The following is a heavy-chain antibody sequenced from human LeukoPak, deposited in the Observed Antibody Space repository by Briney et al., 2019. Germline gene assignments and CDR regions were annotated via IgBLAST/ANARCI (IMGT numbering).Heavy chain of an antibody. J-gene: IGHJ5*02. Sequence: SVKVSCMASGGTFSSYAISWVRQAPGQGLEWMGRIIPIFGIANYAQKFQGRVTITADKSTSTAYMELSSLRSEDTAVYYCAREEGLFVVVPAAPNWFDPWGQGTLVTVSS. CDR2: IIPIFGIA. CDR1: GGTFSSYA. V-gene: IGHV1-69*04. CDR3: AREEGLFVVVPAAPNWFDP. D-gene: IGHD2-2*01.